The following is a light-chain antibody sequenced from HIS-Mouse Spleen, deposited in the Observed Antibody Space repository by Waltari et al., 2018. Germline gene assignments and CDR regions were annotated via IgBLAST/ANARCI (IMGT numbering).Light chain of an antibody. Sequence: QSALTQPASVSGSPGQSITISCTGTSSDVGGYNYVSWYQQHPGKAPKLMTYDVSNRPSGVSKRFSGSKSGNTASLTISGLQAEDEADYYCQSYDSSLSAHYVFGTGTKVTVL. V-gene: IGLV2-14*03. CDR1: SSDVGGYNY. CDR3: QSYDSSLSAHYV. CDR2: DVS. J-gene: IGLJ1*01.